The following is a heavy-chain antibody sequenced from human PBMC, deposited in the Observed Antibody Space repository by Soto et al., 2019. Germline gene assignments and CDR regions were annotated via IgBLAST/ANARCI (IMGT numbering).Heavy chain of an antibody. Sequence: GGSLRLSCAASGFTFSSYGMHWVRQAPGKGLEWVAVIWYDGSNKYYADSVKGRFTISRDNSKNTLYLQMNSLRAEDTAVYYCARSRSSSWYLDYWGQGTLVTVSS. CDR3: ARSRSSSWYLDY. V-gene: IGHV3-33*01. CDR1: GFTFSSYG. CDR2: IWYDGSNK. J-gene: IGHJ4*02. D-gene: IGHD6-13*01.